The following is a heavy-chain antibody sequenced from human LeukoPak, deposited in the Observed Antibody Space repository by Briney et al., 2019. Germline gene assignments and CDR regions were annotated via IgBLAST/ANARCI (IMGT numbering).Heavy chain of an antibody. CDR1: KFTFSTYN. CDR3: ARDLQGPFDP. Sequence: PGGSLRLSCAASKFTFSTYNMNWVRQAPGKGLEWVAVIWYDGSNKYYADSVKGRFTISRDNSKNTLYLQMNSLRAEDTAVYYCARDLQGPFDPWGQGTLVTVSS. CDR2: IWYDGSNK. V-gene: IGHV3-33*08. J-gene: IGHJ5*02.